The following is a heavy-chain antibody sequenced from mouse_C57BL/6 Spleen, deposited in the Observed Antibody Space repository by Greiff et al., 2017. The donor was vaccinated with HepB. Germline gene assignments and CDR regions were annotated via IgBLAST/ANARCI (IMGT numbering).Heavy chain of an antibody. Sequence: QVQLQQSGAELVKPGASVKLSCKASGYTFTEYTIHWVKQRSGQGLEWIGWFYPGSGSIKYNEKFKDKATLTADKSSSTVYMELSRLTSEDSAVYFCARHEEYDGRDNQAWFAYWGQGTLVTVSA. D-gene: IGHD1-1*01. J-gene: IGHJ3*01. CDR2: FYPGSGSI. CDR3: ARHEEYDGRDNQAWFAY. CDR1: GYTFTEYT. V-gene: IGHV1-62-2*01.